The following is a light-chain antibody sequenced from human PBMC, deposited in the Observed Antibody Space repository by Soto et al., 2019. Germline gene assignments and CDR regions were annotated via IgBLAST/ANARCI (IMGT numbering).Light chain of an antibody. CDR2: DST. CDR3: QQRNVWPPIT. CDR1: QSIHTS. V-gene: IGKV3-11*01. J-gene: IGKJ5*01. Sequence: EIVMTQSPATLSVSPVERATLSCRASQSIHTSLAWYQQKPGQPPRLVXYDSTLRANGVPDRFGGSRSGTEFTLTINNLEPEDFAVYYCQQRNVWPPITFGQGTRLEIK.